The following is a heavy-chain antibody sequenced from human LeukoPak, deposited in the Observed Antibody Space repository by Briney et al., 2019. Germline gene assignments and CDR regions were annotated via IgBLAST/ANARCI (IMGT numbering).Heavy chain of an antibody. V-gene: IGHV4-34*01. CDR1: GGSFSGYY. J-gene: IGHJ6*03. CDR2: INHSGST. Sequence: KPSETLSLTCAVYGGSFSGYYWSWIRQPPGKGLEWIGEINHSGSTNYNPSLKSRVTISVDTSKNQFSLKLSSVTAADTAVYYCARVAHGSYPLYYYYYMDVWGKGTTVTVSS. D-gene: IGHD1-26*01. CDR3: ARVAHGSYPLYYYYYMDV.